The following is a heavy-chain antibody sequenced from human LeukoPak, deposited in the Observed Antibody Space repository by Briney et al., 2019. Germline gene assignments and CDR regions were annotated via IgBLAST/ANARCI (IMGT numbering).Heavy chain of an antibody. D-gene: IGHD3-16*01. J-gene: IGHJ4*02. CDR1: GGSISSYY. Sequence: SETLSLTCTVSGGSISSYYWSWIRQPPGKGLEWIGYIYYSGSTNYNPSLKSRVTISVDTSKNQFSLKLSSVTAADTAVYYCARTYYDHVWGSHRLYYFDYWGQGTLVTVSS. V-gene: IGHV4-59*08. CDR3: ARTYYDHVWGSHRLYYFDY. CDR2: IYYSGST.